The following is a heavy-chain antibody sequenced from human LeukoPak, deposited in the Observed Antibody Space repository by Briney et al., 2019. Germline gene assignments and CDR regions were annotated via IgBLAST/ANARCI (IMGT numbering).Heavy chain of an antibody. CDR3: ARDRHRITIFGVVIPTQYFDY. D-gene: IGHD3-3*01. J-gene: IGHJ4*02. Sequence: GGSLRLSCAASGFTFSSYSMNWVRQAPGKGLEWVSYISSSSSTIYYADSVKGRFTISRDNAKNSLYLQMNSLRAEDTAVYYCARDRHRITIFGVVIPTQYFDYWGQGTLVTVSS. V-gene: IGHV3-48*01. CDR2: ISSSSSTI. CDR1: GFTFSSYS.